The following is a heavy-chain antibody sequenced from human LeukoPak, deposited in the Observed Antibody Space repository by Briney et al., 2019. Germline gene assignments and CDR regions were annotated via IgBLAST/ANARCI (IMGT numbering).Heavy chain of an antibody. V-gene: IGHV4-30-2*01. J-gene: IGHJ5*02. CDR2: IYHSGST. Sequence: SETLSLTFAVSGGSISSGGYSWSWIRQPPGKGLEWIGYIYHSGSTYYNPSLKSRVTISVDRSKNQFSLKLSSVTAADTAVYYCARKVGAGWFDPWGQGTLVTVSS. CDR1: GGSISSGGYS. D-gene: IGHD1-26*01. CDR3: ARKVGAGWFDP.